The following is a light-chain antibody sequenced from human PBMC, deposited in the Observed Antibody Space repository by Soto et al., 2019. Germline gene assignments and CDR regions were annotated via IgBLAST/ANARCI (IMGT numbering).Light chain of an antibody. CDR1: SSNIGAGYD. V-gene: IGLV1-40*01. CDR3: QSYDSSLSVV. J-gene: IGLJ1*01. CDR2: GNS. Sequence: VRTHAPSGKGVDVGRRSIFRPRSSSNIGAGYDVHWYQQLPGTAPKLLIYGNSNRPSGVPDRFSGSKSGTSASLAITGLQAEDEADYYCQSYDSSLSVVFGTGTKVTVL.